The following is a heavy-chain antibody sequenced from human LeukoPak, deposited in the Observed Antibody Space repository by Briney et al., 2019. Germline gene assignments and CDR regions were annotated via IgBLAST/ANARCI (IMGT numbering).Heavy chain of an antibody. CDR2: INPNSGGT. Sequence: ASVKVSCKASGYTFTDYYIHWVRQAPGQGLEWMGWINPNSGGTNYAQKFQGRVTMTRDTSISTAYMELSRLRSDDTAVYYCARSYRDYLVRFDPWGQGTLVTVSS. D-gene: IGHD2/OR15-2a*01. CDR1: GYTFTDYY. J-gene: IGHJ5*02. V-gene: IGHV1-2*02. CDR3: ARSYRDYLVRFDP.